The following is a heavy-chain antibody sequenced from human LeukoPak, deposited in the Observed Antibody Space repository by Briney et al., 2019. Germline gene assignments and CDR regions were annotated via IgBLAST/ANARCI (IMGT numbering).Heavy chain of an antibody. D-gene: IGHD3-16*01. CDR3: ARERLGANDAFDI. Sequence: PSETLSLTCTVSGGSISSYYWSWIRQPPGKGLEWIGYIYYSGSTNYNPSLKSRVTISVDTSKNQFSLKLSSVTAADTAVYYCARERLGANDAFDIWGQGTMVTVPS. V-gene: IGHV4-59*01. CDR2: IYYSGST. J-gene: IGHJ3*02. CDR1: GGSISSYY.